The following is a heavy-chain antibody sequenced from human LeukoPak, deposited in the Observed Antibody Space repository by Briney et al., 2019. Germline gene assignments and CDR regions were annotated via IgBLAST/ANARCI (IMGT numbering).Heavy chain of an antibody. CDR2: IYYSGST. J-gene: IGHJ3*02. CDR1: GVSISSYY. D-gene: IGHD5-18*01. CDR3: ARQGGYSYGSLDAFDI. V-gene: IGHV4-59*01. Sequence: SETLSLTCTVSGVSISSYYWSWIRQPPGKGLEWIGYIYYSGSTNYNPSLKSRVTISVDTSKNQFSLKLSSVTAADTAVYYCARQGGYSYGSLDAFDIWGQGTMVTVSS.